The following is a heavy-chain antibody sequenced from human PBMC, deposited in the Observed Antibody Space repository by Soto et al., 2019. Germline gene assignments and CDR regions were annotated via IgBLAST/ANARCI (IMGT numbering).Heavy chain of an antibody. V-gene: IGHV4-4*02. J-gene: IGHJ4*02. CDR3: ARSFGYGVNYYFDY. Sequence: PSETLSLTCAVSGGSISSSNWWSWVRQPPGKGLEWIGEIYHSGSTNYNPSLKSRVTISVDKSKNQFSLKLSSVTAADTAVYYCARSFGYGVNYYFDYWGQGTLVTVSS. D-gene: IGHD5-18*01. CDR1: GGSISSSNW. CDR2: IYHSGST.